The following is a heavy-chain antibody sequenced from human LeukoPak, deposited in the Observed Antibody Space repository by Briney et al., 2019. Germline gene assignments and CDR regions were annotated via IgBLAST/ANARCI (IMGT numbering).Heavy chain of an antibody. CDR3: ARRGGNKSFDY. D-gene: IGHD4-23*01. CDR2: IYYSGNT. J-gene: IGHJ4*02. V-gene: IGHV4-39*01. CDR1: GGSISSSSYY. Sequence: SETLSLTCILSGGSISSSSYYWGWFRQPPGKGLEWIGSIYYSGNTYYSPSLRSPVTISIDTSKNQFSLKLSSLTAADTAVYYCARRGGNKSFDYWSQGTLVTVSS.